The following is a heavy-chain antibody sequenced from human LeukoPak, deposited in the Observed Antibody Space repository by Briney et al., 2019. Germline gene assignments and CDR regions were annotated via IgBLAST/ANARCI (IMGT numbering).Heavy chain of an antibody. CDR3: ARKTSWRDYYYYYYMDV. Sequence: SETLSLTCTVSGYSISSGCYWGWIRQPPGKGLEWIGSIYHSGSTYYNPSPKSRVTISVDTSKNQFSLKLSSVTAADTAVYYCARKTSWRDYYYYYYMDVWGKGTTVTVSS. CDR1: GYSISSGCY. D-gene: IGHD3-3*01. CDR2: IYHSGST. J-gene: IGHJ6*03. V-gene: IGHV4-38-2*02.